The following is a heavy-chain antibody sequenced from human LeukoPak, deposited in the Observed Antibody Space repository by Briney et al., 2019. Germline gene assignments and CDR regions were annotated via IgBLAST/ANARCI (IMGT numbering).Heavy chain of an antibody. CDR3: ATYDYVWGNFDY. J-gene: IGHJ4*02. V-gene: IGHV1-69*13. CDR1: GGTLSSYA. Sequence: SVKVSCKASGGTLSSYAISWVRQAPGQGLEWMGGIIPIFGTANYAQKFQGRVTITADESTSTAYMELSSLRSEDTAVYYCATYDYVWGNFDYWGQGTLVTVSS. D-gene: IGHD3-16*01. CDR2: IIPIFGTA.